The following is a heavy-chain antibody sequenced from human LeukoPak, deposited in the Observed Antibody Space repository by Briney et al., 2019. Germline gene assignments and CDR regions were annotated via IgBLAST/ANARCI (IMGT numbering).Heavy chain of an antibody. J-gene: IGHJ6*03. V-gene: IGHV1-18*01. D-gene: IGHD3-10*01. Sequence: ASVKVSCKASGYTFTSYGISWVRQAPGQGLERMGWISAYNGNTNYAQKLQGRVTMTTDTSTSTAYMELRSLRSDDTAVYYCAREEGTYYYGSGSMDVWGKGTTVTISS. CDR1: GYTFTSYG. CDR3: AREEGTYYYGSGSMDV. CDR2: ISAYNGNT.